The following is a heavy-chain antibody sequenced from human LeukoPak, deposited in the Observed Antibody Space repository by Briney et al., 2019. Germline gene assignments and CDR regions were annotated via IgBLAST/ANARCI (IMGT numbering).Heavy chain of an antibody. CDR1: GFTFSSGN. J-gene: IGHJ4*02. V-gene: IGHV3-21*01. Sequence: GGSLRLSCAASGFTFSSGNMNWVRQAPGKGLEWVSLISSDTSYIHYADSVKGRFTISRDNAKNSVFLQMNSLRAEDTAVYYCARDTSTVTNREFDYWGQGTLVTVSS. CDR2: ISSDTSYI. CDR3: ARDTSTVTNREFDY. D-gene: IGHD4-17*01.